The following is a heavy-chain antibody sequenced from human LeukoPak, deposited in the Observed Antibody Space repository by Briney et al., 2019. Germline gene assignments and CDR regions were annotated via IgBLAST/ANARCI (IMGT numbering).Heavy chain of an antibody. CDR2: ISGSGGST. J-gene: IGHJ5*02. CDR3: AKDYYYGSGTPPNWFDP. D-gene: IGHD3-10*01. Sequence: GGSLRLSCAASGFTFSSYAMSWFRQAPGKGLEWVSAISGSGGSTYYADSVKGRFTISRDNSKNTLYLQMNSLRAEDTAVYYCAKDYYYGSGTPPNWFDPWGQGTLVTVSS. CDR1: GFTFSSYA. V-gene: IGHV3-23*01.